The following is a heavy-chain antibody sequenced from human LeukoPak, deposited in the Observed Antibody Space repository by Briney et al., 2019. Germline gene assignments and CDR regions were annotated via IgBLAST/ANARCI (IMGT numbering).Heavy chain of an antibody. V-gene: IGHV4-34*01. CDR3: ARGRNGYCSSTSCYRFDY. CDR1: GGSFSGYY. J-gene: IGHJ4*02. D-gene: IGHD2-2*01. Sequence: SETLSLTCAVYGGSFSGYYWSWIRQPPGKGLEWIGVINHSGSTNYNPSLKSRVTISVDTSKNQFSLKLSSVTAADTAVYYCARGRNGYCSSTSCYRFDYWGQGTLVTVSS. CDR2: INHSGST.